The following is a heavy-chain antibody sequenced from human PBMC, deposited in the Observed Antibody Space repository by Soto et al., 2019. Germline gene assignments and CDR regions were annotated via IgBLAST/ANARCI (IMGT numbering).Heavy chain of an antibody. D-gene: IGHD2-15*01. Sequence: PGGSLRLSCAASGFTFSSFAMSWVRQAPGKGLEWVSAIGSRGDSTYYADSVKGRFTISRDNSKNTLYLQMNSLRAEDTAVYYCARDEDGYYFDYWGQGTLVTVSS. V-gene: IGHV3-23*01. CDR3: ARDEDGYYFDY. CDR2: IGSRGDST. J-gene: IGHJ4*02. CDR1: GFTFSSFA.